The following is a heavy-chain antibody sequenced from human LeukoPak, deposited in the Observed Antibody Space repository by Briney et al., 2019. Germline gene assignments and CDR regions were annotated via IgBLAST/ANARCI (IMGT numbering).Heavy chain of an antibody. CDR3: ATAVAGTSLYFDY. Sequence: KPGGSLRLSCAAPGFTFSSYSMNWVRRAPGKGLEWVSSISSSSSYIYYADSVKGRFTISRDNAKNSLYLQMNSLRAEDTAVYYCATAVAGTSLYFDYWGQGTLVTVSS. CDR1: GFTFSSYS. D-gene: IGHD6-19*01. V-gene: IGHV3-21*01. CDR2: ISSSSSYI. J-gene: IGHJ4*02.